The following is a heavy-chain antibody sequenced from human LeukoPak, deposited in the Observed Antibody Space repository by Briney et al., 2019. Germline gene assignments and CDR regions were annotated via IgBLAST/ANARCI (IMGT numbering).Heavy chain of an antibody. J-gene: IGHJ2*01. D-gene: IGHD6-13*01. CDR1: GGSISSSSYY. Sequence: SETLSLTCTVPGGSISSSSYYWGWIRQPPGKGLEGIGSIYYSGSTYYNPSLKSRVTISVDTSKNQFSLKVTSVTAADTAVYYCARVYYSNSYDYWYFDLWGRGTLVTVSS. CDR2: IYYSGST. V-gene: IGHV4-39*07. CDR3: ARVYYSNSYDYWYFDL.